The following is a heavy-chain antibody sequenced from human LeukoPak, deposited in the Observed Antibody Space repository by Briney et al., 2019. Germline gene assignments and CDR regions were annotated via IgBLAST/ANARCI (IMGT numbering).Heavy chain of an antibody. Sequence: GGSLRLSCAASGFTFSSYAMSWVRQAPGEGLEWVSAISGSGGSTYYADSVKGRFTISRDNSKNTLYLQMNSLRAEDTAVYYCAKSSITMVRGVISPSPYYYYGMDVWGQGTTVTVSS. J-gene: IGHJ6*02. V-gene: IGHV3-23*01. CDR1: GFTFSSYA. CDR3: AKSSITMVRGVISPSPYYYYGMDV. D-gene: IGHD3-10*01. CDR2: ISGSGGST.